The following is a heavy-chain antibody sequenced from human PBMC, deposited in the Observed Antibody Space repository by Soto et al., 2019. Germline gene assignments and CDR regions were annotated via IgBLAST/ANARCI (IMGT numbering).Heavy chain of an antibody. V-gene: IGHV1-18*04. CDR2: ISTYNGNT. Sequence: ASVKVSCKASGYTFTSYALSRVRHAPGQGLEWLGWISTYNGNTNYAQNLKGRVTMTTDISTNTAYMELRSLRSDDTAAYYCARVIGGIPVAGSWNSADPWGQETVVTVS. CDR1: GYTFTSYA. J-gene: IGHJ5*02. CDR3: ARVIGGIPVAGSWNSADP. D-gene: IGHD6-19*01.